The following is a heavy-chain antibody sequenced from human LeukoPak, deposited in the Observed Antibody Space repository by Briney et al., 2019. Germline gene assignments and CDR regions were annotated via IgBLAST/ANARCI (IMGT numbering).Heavy chain of an antibody. Sequence: SETLSLTCTVSGGSISSSSYYWGWIRQPPGKGLEWIGSIYYSGSTYYNPSLKSRVTILVDTSKNQFSLTLSSVTAADTAVYYCATLPGGVAPYYYYYYMDVWGKGTTVTVSS. CDR2: IYYSGST. J-gene: IGHJ6*03. V-gene: IGHV4-39*07. D-gene: IGHD2-15*01. CDR1: GGSISSSSYY. CDR3: ATLPGGVAPYYYYYYMDV.